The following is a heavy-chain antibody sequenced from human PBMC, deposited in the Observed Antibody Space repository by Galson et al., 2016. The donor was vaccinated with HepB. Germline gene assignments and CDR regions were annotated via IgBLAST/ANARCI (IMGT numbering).Heavy chain of an antibody. D-gene: IGHD3-10*01. V-gene: IGHV3-30*18. CDR1: GFIFSSYG. Sequence: SLRLSCAASGFIFSSYGMHWVRQAPGKGLEWVSGMSIDGTNKYYEGSVKGRFTISRDKSKNTLYLQIKSLKAEDTAVYYCVKDFYGSGSYFSVGHDHWGKGTLVTVSS. CDR2: MSIDGTNK. CDR3: VKDFYGSGSYFSVGHDH. J-gene: IGHJ4*02.